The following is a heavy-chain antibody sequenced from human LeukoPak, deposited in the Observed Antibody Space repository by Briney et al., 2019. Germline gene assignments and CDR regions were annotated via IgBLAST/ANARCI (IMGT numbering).Heavy chain of an antibody. Sequence: PSETLSVTCTVSGGSISSYFWSWIRQPPGKGLEWIGYVYYSGSTNYNPSLKSRVTISVDTSKKQFSLKLSSATAADTAVYYCARVLDLSKRGLDAFDIWGQGTMVTVSS. CDR3: ARVLDLSKRGLDAFDI. CDR1: GGSISSYF. CDR2: VYYSGST. D-gene: IGHD3-16*01. J-gene: IGHJ3*02. V-gene: IGHV4-59*01.